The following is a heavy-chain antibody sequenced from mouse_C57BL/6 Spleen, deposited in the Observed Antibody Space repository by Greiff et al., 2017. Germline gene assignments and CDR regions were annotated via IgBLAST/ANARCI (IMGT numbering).Heavy chain of an antibody. CDR3: ARERDGSSLDY. CDR2: IDPSDSET. CDR1: GYTFTSYW. Sequence: VQLQQPGAELVRPGSSVKLSCKASGYTFTSYWMHWVKQRPIQGLEWIGNIDPSDSETHYNQKFKDKATLTVDKSSSTAYMQLSSLTSEDSAVYYCARERDGSSLDYWGQGTTLTVSS. V-gene: IGHV1-52*01. J-gene: IGHJ2*01. D-gene: IGHD1-1*01.